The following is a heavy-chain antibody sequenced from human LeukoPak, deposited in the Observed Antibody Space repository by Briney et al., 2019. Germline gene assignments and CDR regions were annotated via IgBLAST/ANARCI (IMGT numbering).Heavy chain of an antibody. J-gene: IGHJ6*03. CDR1: GFTFSSYS. V-gene: IGHV3-48*01. CDR2: ISSSSSTI. Sequence: GGSLRLSCAASGFTFSSYSMNWVRQALGKGLEWVSYISSSSSTIYYADSVKGRFTISRDNAKNSLYLQMNSLRAEDTAVYYCATMVRGTKGYYYTDVWGKGTTVTVSS. CDR3: ATMVRGTKGYYYTDV. D-gene: IGHD3-10*01.